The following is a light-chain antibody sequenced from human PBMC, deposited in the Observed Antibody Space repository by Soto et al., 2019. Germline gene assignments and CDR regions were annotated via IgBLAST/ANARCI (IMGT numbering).Light chain of an antibody. CDR1: QGISSY. CDR3: QQYNSYPWT. CDR2: DVS. Sequence: AIQLTQSPSSLSASVGDRVTITCRASQGISSYLAWYQQKPGKAPKLLIYDVSSLESGVPSRFSGSGSGTEFTLAISSLQPDDFATYYCQQYNSYPWTFGQGTKVDI. V-gene: IGKV1-13*02. J-gene: IGKJ1*01.